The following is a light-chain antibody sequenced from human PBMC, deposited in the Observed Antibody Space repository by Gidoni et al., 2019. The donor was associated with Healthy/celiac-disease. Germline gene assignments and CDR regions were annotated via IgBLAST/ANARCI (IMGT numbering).Light chain of an antibody. Sequence: MVLTQSPATLSLSPGERATLSCRASQRVSSYLAWYQQKPGQAPRLLIYDASNMATGIPARFSGSGSGTDFTLTISILEPEDFAVYYCQQRSNWPPWTFGQGTKVEIK. J-gene: IGKJ1*01. V-gene: IGKV3-11*01. CDR1: QRVSSY. CDR3: QQRSNWPPWT. CDR2: DAS.